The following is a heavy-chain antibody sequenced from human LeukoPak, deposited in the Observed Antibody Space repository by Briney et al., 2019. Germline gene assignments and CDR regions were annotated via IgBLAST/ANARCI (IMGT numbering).Heavy chain of an antibody. Sequence: GASVKVSCKASGFTFTSSAMQWVRQARGQRLERIGWIVVGSGNTNYAHKLQGRVTMTTDTSTSTAYMELRSLRSDDTAVYYCARDRITVTTGYYYYYMDVWGKGTTVTVSS. CDR3: ARDRITVTTGYYYYYMDV. CDR1: GFTFTSSA. CDR2: IVVGSGNT. V-gene: IGHV1-58*02. J-gene: IGHJ6*03. D-gene: IGHD4-11*01.